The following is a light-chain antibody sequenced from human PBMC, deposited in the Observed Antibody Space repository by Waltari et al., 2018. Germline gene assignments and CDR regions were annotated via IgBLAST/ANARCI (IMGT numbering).Light chain of an antibody. CDR2: EDN. CDR1: SGSIASND. Sequence: NFMLTQPHSVSESPGKTVTISCTGSSGSIASNDVQWYQQRPGGAPTTVIYEDNQRPSGVPDRFSGSIDSSSNSASLTISGLKTEDEADYYCQSYDSSNVVFGGGTKLTVL. V-gene: IGLV6-57*02. J-gene: IGLJ2*01. CDR3: QSYDSSNVV.